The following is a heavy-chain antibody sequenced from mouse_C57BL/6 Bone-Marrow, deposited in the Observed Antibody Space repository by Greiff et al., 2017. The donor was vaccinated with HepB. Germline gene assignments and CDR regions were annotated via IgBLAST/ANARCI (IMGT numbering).Heavy chain of an antibody. D-gene: IGHD2-3*01. J-gene: IGHJ1*03. CDR1: GFSLTSYG. V-gene: IGHV2-5*01. CDR2: IWRGGST. Sequence: VQLQQSGPGLVQPSQSLSITCTVSGFSLTSYGVHWVRQSPGKGLEWLGVIWRGGSTDYNAAFMSRLSITKDNSKIQVFFKMNRLQADDTAIYYCAKEGLLWYFDVWGTGTTVTVSS. CDR3: AKEGLLWYFDV.